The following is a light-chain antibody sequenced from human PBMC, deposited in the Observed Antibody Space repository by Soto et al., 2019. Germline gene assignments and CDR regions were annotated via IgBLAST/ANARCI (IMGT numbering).Light chain of an antibody. CDR1: QSVSSN. CDR2: GAS. Sequence: EIMMTQSPTTLSVSPGERATLSCRASQSVSSNLAWYQQKPGQAPSPLIYGASTRATGIPARFSGSGSGTEFTLTISSLQSEDFAVYYCQQYNNWPPWTFGQGTKVDIK. V-gene: IGKV3-15*01. J-gene: IGKJ1*01. CDR3: QQYNNWPPWT.